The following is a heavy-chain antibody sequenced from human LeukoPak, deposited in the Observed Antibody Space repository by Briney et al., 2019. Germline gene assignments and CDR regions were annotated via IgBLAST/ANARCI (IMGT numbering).Heavy chain of an antibody. CDR3: ARDPYYYDSSDYSP. CDR2: IKQDGSEK. CDR1: GFTFSSYW. J-gene: IGHJ4*02. D-gene: IGHD3-22*01. Sequence: GGSLRLSCAASGFTFSSYWMSWVRQAPGKGLEWVANIKQDGSEKYYVDSVKGRFTISRDNAKNSLYLQMNSLRAEDTAVYYCARDPYYYDSSDYSPWGQGTLVTVSS. V-gene: IGHV3-7*03.